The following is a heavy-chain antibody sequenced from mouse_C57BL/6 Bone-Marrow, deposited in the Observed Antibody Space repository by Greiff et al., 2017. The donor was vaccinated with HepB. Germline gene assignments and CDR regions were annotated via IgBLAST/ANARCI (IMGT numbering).Heavy chain of an antibody. J-gene: IGHJ4*01. Sequence: EVQLQQSGPVLVKPGASVKMSCKASGYTFTDYYMNWVKQSHGKSLEWIGVINPYNGGTSYNQKFKGKATLTVDKSSSTAYMELNSLTSEDSAVYYCAKAYYYGSSDLYAMDYWGQGTSVTVSS. V-gene: IGHV1-19*01. D-gene: IGHD1-1*01. CDR3: AKAYYYGSSDLYAMDY. CDR1: GYTFTDYY. CDR2: INPYNGGT.